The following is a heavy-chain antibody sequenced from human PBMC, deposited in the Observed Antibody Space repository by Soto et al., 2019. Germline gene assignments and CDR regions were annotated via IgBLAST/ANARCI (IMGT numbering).Heavy chain of an antibody. V-gene: IGHV1-69*01. Sequence: QVQLVQSGAEVKKPGSSVKVSCKASGGTFSSYTISWVRQAPGQGLEWMGGIIPIFGTANYAQKFQGRVTITADESTSTDYMELSSLSSEDTAVYYCAREGQWLIPGTFDIWGQGTMVTVSS. CDR1: GGTFSSYT. J-gene: IGHJ3*02. D-gene: IGHD6-19*01. CDR3: AREGQWLIPGTFDI. CDR2: IIPIFGTA.